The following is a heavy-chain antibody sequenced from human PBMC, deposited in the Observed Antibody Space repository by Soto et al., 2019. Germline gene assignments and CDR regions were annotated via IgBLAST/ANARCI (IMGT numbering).Heavy chain of an antibody. J-gene: IGHJ6*03. CDR2: LHHSGST. V-gene: IGHV4-34*01. CDR1: GGSFSRYY. Sequence: QVQLQQWGAGLLKPSETLSLTCAVYGGSFSRYYWSWIRQPPGKGMEWFGELHHSGSTNYNPSLKGPVTIPVDQSNSKFSLRVSAVFAGDAAVYDCAREGWRELVVVLAALNDYYYYYMAVRGNETTVTVSS. CDR3: AREGWRELVVVLAALNDYYYYYMAV. D-gene: IGHD2-2*01.